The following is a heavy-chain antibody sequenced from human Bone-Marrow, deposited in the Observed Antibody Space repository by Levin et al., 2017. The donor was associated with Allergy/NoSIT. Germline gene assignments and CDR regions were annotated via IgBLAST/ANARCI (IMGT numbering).Heavy chain of an antibody. CDR3: ARGNSDITTKVFYYMDV. CDR2: IFYTGST. D-gene: IGHD1-20*01. V-gene: IGHV4-61*01. J-gene: IGHJ6*03. CDR1: GGSVSSLKYF. Sequence: SETLSLTCTVSGGSVSSLKYFWSWVRQPPGKGLEYIGHIFYTGSTNYSPSLESRVTISVDTSKSQVSLTLSSVTAADTAVYYCARGNSDITTKVFYYMDVWGNGTTVTVSS.